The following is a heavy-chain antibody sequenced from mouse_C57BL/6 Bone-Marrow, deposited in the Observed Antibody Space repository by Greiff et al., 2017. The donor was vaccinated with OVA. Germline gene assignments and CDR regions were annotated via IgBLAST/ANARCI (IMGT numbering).Heavy chain of an antibody. J-gene: IGHJ4*01. CDR3: AGRLLWLRAYDYAMDY. CDR2: ISSGSSII. V-gene: IGHV5-17*01. Sequence: EVKLMESGGGLVKPGGSLKLSCAASGFTFSDYGMHWVRQAPEKGLEWVAYISSGSSIIYYADTVKGRFTISRDNANNTLFLQRTSLRSEDTAMYYGAGRLLWLRAYDYAMDYWGQGTSVTVSS. CDR1: GFTFSDYG. D-gene: IGHD2-2*01.